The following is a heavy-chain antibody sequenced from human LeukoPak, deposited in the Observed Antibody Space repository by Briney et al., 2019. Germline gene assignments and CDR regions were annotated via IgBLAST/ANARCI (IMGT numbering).Heavy chain of an antibody. CDR3: ATDYYCSGGSCYPPD. J-gene: IGHJ4*02. CDR1: GFPFSIYT. V-gene: IGHV3-21*01. D-gene: IGHD2-15*01. Sequence: GGSLRLSCAASGFPFSIYTMNWVRQAPGKGLEWVSSISGSSNDIYYADSVKGRFTISRDNAKNSLYLQMNSLRAEDTAVYYCATDYYCSGGSCYPPDWGQGTLVTVSS. CDR2: ISGSSNDI.